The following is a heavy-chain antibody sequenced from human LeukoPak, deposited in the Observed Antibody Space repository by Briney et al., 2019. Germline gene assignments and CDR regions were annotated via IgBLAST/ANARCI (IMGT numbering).Heavy chain of an antibody. Sequence: GGSLRLSCAASGFTFSSYAMSWVRQAPGKGLEWVSVISGGGGSTHYADSVKGRFTISRDNSKNTLYLQMNSLRAEDTAVYYCARDPGIAAAGTYYYYGMDVWGQGTTVTVSS. V-gene: IGHV3-23*01. CDR1: GFTFSSYA. J-gene: IGHJ6*02. CDR2: ISGGGGST. CDR3: ARDPGIAAAGTYYYYGMDV. D-gene: IGHD6-13*01.